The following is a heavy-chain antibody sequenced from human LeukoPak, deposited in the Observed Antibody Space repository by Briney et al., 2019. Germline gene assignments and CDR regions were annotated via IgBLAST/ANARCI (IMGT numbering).Heavy chain of an antibody. Sequence: PGGSLRLSCAASGFTFSSYSMNWVRQAPGKRLEWVSSISSSSSYIYYADSVKGRFTISRDNAKNSLYLQMNSLRAEDTAVYYCARGMATITEGLDYWGQGTLVTVSS. J-gene: IGHJ4*02. V-gene: IGHV3-21*01. CDR1: GFTFSSYS. D-gene: IGHD5-24*01. CDR3: ARGMATITEGLDY. CDR2: ISSSSSYI.